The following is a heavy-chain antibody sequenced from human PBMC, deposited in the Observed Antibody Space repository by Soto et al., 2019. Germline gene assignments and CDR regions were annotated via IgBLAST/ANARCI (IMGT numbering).Heavy chain of an antibody. D-gene: IGHD3-16*02. Sequence: QVQLVQSGAEVKKPGASVKVSCKASGYTFTNYAIHWVRQAPGQRLEWMGWINAGNGNTKYSQKFQGRVTIIRDTSASTVHMELSSLRSEDTAVYYCARDQWGNYRFDYWGQGTLVTVSS. CDR2: INAGNGNT. CDR3: ARDQWGNYRFDY. CDR1: GYTFTNYA. V-gene: IGHV1-3*01. J-gene: IGHJ4*02.